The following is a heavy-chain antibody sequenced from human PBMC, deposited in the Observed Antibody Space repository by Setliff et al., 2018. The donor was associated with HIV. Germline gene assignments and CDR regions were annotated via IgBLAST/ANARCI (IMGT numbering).Heavy chain of an antibody. CDR1: DDSFSTNY. V-gene: IGHV4-59*08. Sequence: SETLSLTCNVSDDSFSTNYWSWVRQPPGKGLEWIGYIYNSASTSYNPSLKSRVTISVDTSKNQFSLKLSSVTAADTAVYYCARHSPSDYWGQGTLVTVPQ. J-gene: IGHJ4*02. CDR2: IYNSAST. CDR3: ARHSPSDY.